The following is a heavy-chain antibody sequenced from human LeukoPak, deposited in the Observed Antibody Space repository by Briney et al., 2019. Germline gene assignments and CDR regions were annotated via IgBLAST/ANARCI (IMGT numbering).Heavy chain of an antibody. CDR1: GGSISSYY. J-gene: IGHJ4*02. V-gene: IGHV4-59*01. CDR3: AVYSSGWFDY. Sequence: SETLSLTCTVSGGSISSYYWSWIRQPPGKGLEWMGYIYYSGSTNYNPSLKSRVTISVDTSKNQFSLKLSSVTAADTAVYYCAVYSSGWFDYWGQGTLVTVSS. CDR2: IYYSGST. D-gene: IGHD6-19*01.